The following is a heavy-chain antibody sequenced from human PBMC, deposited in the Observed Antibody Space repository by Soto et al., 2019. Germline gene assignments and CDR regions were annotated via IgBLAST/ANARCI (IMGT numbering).Heavy chain of an antibody. D-gene: IGHD6-6*01. CDR2: ISHSGST. Sequence: SETLSLTCAVYGGSFSGYYWSWIRQPPGKGLEWIGEISHSGSTNYNPSLKSRVTISVDTSKNQFSLKLSSVTAADTAVYYCARGLTAARYYYYYMDVWGKGTTVTVSS. V-gene: IGHV4-34*01. CDR1: GGSFSGYY. J-gene: IGHJ6*03. CDR3: ARGLTAARYYYYYMDV.